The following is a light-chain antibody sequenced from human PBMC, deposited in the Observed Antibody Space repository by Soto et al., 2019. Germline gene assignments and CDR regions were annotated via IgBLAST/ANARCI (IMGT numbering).Light chain of an antibody. V-gene: IGLV1-51*01. J-gene: IGLJ2*01. CDR3: GTWDDSLGAGV. CDR2: DDN. CDR1: GSNIGRNY. Sequence: QSVLTQPASVSATPGEKVTISCSGRGSNIGRNYVSWYRQLPGTAPQLLIYDDNKRHSGVPDRLSGSRYGTSASLAIAELQPGDEADYYCGTWDDSLGAGVFGGGTKLTVL.